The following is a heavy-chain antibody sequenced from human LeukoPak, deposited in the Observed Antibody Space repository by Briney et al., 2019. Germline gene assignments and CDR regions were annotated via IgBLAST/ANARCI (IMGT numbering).Heavy chain of an antibody. CDR1: GFTFSSYG. CDR3: AKGEYSGYSYGYIDY. Sequence: GRSLRLSCAASGFTFSSYGMHWVRQAPGKGLEGVAVISYDGSNKYYADSVKGRFTISRDNSKNTLYLQMNSLRAEDTAVYYCAKGEYSGYSYGYIDYWGQGTLVTVSS. CDR2: ISYDGSNK. D-gene: IGHD5-18*01. V-gene: IGHV3-30*18. J-gene: IGHJ4*02.